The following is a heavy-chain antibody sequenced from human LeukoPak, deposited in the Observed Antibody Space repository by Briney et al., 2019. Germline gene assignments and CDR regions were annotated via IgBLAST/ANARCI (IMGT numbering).Heavy chain of an antibody. CDR1: GYTFTSYY. CDR3: ATTGSRAVPATAMVDY. CDR2: INPNNGVT. V-gene: IGHV1-2*02. Sequence: ASVKVSCKASGYTFTSYYMHWVRQAPGQGLEWMGWINPNNGVTNYAQKFQGRVTMTRDTSIRTAYMELSRLRSDDTAVYYCATTGSRAVPATAMVDYWGQGTLVTVSS. D-gene: IGHD2-2*01. J-gene: IGHJ4*02.